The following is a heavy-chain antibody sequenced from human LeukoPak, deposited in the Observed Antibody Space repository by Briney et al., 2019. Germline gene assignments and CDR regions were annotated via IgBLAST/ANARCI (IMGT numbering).Heavy chain of an antibody. V-gene: IGHV3-21*01. CDR1: GFTFSSDT. J-gene: IGHJ4*02. D-gene: IGHD5-18*01. Sequence: GGCLRLSCAASGFTFSSDTMNWVRQAPGEGLEWVASTRTSSSSYIYYADSVKGRFTISRDNAKNSLYLQMNSLRAEDTAVYYCARVLGYSYGSPGFDYWGQGTLVIVSS. CDR2: TRTSSSSYI. CDR3: ARVLGYSYGSPGFDY.